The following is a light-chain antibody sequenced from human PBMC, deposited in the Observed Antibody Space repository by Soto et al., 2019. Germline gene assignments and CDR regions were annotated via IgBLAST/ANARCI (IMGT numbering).Light chain of an antibody. CDR3: QQRSNWPLT. CDR1: QSVSSSY. J-gene: IGKJ4*01. V-gene: IGKV3-11*01. CDR2: DAS. Sequence: EIVLTQSPATLSLSPGERATLSCRASQSVSSSYLAWYQQKPGQAHRLLIYDASNRATGIPARFSGSGSGTDFTLTISSLEPEDFAVYYCQQRSNWPLTFGGGTKVDI.